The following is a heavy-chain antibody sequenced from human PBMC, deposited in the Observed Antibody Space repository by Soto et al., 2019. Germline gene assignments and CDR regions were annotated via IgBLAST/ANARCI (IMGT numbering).Heavy chain of an antibody. CDR3: IRAPAMGSSWYLDF. D-gene: IGHD6-13*01. J-gene: IGHJ4*02. Sequence: EVQLVESGGGLVQPGGSLRLSCAASGFTFSSYWMHWVRQAPGKGLVWVSRINTDGSVTNYADSVKGRFTIYRDDGRDTLYLQMSSLRAEDTAVYYCIRAPAMGSSWYLDFWGQGTLVTVSS. CDR2: INTDGSVT. V-gene: IGHV3-74*01. CDR1: GFTFSSYW.